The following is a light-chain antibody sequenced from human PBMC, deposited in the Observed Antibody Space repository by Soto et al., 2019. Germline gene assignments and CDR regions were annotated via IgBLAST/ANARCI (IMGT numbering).Light chain of an antibody. CDR1: QSVSSN. J-gene: IGKJ1*01. CDR3: QQYNNWPPWT. CDR2: GAS. V-gene: IGKV3-15*01. Sequence: EIVMTQSPATLSVSPGERATLSCRASQSVSSNLAWYQQKPGQAPRLLIYGASTMATGIPARFSGSGSGTEFTLTISSLQSEDFAVYYCQQYNNWPPWTFGQGTKGEIK.